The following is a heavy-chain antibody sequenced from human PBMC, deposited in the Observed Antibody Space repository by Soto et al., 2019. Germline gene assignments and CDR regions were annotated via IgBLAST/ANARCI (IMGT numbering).Heavy chain of an antibody. CDR1: GFTFSDYY. V-gene: IGHV3-11*01. CDR2: ISSFGTTI. Sequence: PGGSLRLSCAASGFTFSDYYMSWIRQAPGKGLEWVSYISSFGTTIHHADSVKGRFTISRDNAKNSLYLQMNSLRADDAAVYYCARAPYGFTSWFDSWGQGTLVTVSS. D-gene: IGHD3-10*01. CDR3: ARAPYGFTSWFDS. J-gene: IGHJ5*01.